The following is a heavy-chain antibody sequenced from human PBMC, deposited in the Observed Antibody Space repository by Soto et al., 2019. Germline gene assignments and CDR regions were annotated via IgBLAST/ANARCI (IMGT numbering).Heavy chain of an antibody. CDR2: INPNSGET. Sequence: QVQLVQSGAEVKKPGASVKVSCKASGYTFTGYYMHWMRQAPGQGLEWMGWINPNSGETDYAQNFQCWVNMTRDMSISTAYMELSRLKSNHTALYYCARGVFLNYYYYIDVWGKGTTVTVSS. CDR1: GYTFTGYY. J-gene: IGHJ6*03. V-gene: IGHV1-2*04. CDR3: ARGVFLNYYYYIDV.